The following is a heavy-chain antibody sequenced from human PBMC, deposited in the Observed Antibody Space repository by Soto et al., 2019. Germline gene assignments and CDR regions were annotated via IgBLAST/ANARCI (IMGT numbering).Heavy chain of an antibody. Sequence: QVQLVQSGAEVKKTGASVKVSCKASGYTFIGYYIHWVRQAPGQGLEWMGWINPNSGGTNYAQRFQGWVTMTRDRSISTAYRELGRLKSDDPAVYYCARVGGGLASLGYYGMDVWGQGTTVTVSS. D-gene: IGHD3-10*01. J-gene: IGHJ6*02. V-gene: IGHV1-2*04. CDR2: INPNSGGT. CDR1: GYTFIGYY. CDR3: ARVGGGLASLGYYGMDV.